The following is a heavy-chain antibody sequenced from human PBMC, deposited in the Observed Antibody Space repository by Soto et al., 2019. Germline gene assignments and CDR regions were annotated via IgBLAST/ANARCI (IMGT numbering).Heavy chain of an antibody. D-gene: IGHD3-3*01. CDR1: GFTFSGSA. CDR3: SRQASDFWSGKPQYYMDV. CDR2: IRSKANNYAT. V-gene: IGHV3-73*01. Sequence: EVQLVESGGGLVQPGGSLKLSCAASGFTFSGSAMHWVRQASGKGLEWVGRIRSKANNYATAYGASVKGRFTISRDDSKNTAYLQMNSLKPEDTAVYYCSRQASDFWSGKPQYYMDVWGKGTTVTVSS. J-gene: IGHJ6*03.